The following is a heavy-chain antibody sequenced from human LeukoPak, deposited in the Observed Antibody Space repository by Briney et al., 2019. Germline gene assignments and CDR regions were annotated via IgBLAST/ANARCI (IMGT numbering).Heavy chain of an antibody. CDR2: TNHSGST. J-gene: IGHJ4*02. CDR1: GGSFGTHS. CDR3: ARYRGYSYGYSSQPVDY. Sequence: SQTLSLTCAIYGGSFGTHSWSWIRQPPGKGLEWIGETNHSGSTNYNPSLKSRVTISVDTSKNQFSLKLSSVTAADTAVYYCARYRGYSYGYSSQPVDYWGQGTLVTVSS. D-gene: IGHD5-18*01. V-gene: IGHV4-34*01.